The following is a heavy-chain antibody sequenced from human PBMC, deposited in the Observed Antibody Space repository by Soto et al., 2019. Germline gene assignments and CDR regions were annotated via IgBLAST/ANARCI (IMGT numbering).Heavy chain of an antibody. CDR2: FDPEDGET. D-gene: IGHD6-6*01. CDR1: GYTFSGFY. J-gene: IGHJ5*02. Sequence: RASVKVSCKASGYTFSGFYMHWVRQAPGKGLEWMGGFDPEDGETIYAQKFQGRVTMTEDTSTDTAYMELSSLRSEDTAVYYCATASVWISSSSSPDRNWFDPWGQGTLVTVSS. V-gene: IGHV1-24*01. CDR3: ATASVWISSSSSPDRNWFDP.